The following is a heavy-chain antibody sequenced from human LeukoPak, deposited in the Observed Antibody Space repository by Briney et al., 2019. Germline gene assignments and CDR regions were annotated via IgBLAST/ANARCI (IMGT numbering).Heavy chain of an antibody. Sequence: TPSETLSLTCAVYGGSFSGYYWSWIRQPPGKGLEWIGEINRSGSTNYNPSLKSRVTISIDTSKNQFSLKLSSVTAADTAVYYCAREHSHYMDVWGKGTTVTVSS. CDR2: INRSGST. CDR1: GGSFSGYY. J-gene: IGHJ6*03. CDR3: AREHSHYMDV. V-gene: IGHV4-34*01.